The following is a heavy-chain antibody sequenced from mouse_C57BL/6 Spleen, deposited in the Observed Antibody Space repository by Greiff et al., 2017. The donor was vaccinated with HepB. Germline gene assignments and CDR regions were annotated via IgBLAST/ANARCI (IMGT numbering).Heavy chain of an antibody. CDR2: ISSGGDYI. J-gene: IGHJ3*01. D-gene: IGHD2-3*01. CDR1: GFTFSSYA. Sequence: EVQLVESGEGLVKPGGSLKLSCAASGFTFSSYAMSWVRQTPEKRLEWVAYISSGGDYIYYADTVKGRFTISRDNARNTLYLQMSSLKSEDTAMYYCTRALYDCYSPWFAYWGQGTLVTVSA. CDR3: TRALYDCYSPWFAY. V-gene: IGHV5-9-1*02.